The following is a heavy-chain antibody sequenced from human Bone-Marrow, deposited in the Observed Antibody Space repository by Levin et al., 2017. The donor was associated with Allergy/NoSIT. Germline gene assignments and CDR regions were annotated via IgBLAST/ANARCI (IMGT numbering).Heavy chain of an antibody. CDR3: ARRVMAEAAPRDWFDP. CDR2: INPNSGGT. J-gene: IGHJ5*02. CDR1: GYTLTTHY. Sequence: GGSLRLSCTASGYTLTTHYIHWVRQAPGQGLEWMGWINPNSGGTYFPQTFLGRVTMTRDTSISTVYMELRGLTSDDTAVYYCARRVMAEAAPRDWFDPWGQGTLVTVSS. D-gene: IGHD6-19*01. V-gene: IGHV1-2*02.